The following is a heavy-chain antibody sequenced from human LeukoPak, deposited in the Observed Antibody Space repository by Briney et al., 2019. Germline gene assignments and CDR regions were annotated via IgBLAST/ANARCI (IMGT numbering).Heavy chain of an antibody. CDR2: ISGSGGST. Sequence: PGGSLRLSCAASGFTFSSYGMSWVRQALGKGLEWVSAISGSGGSTYYADSVKGRFTISRDNSKNSLYLQMNSLRTEDTALYYCALMGSGMGVRDYWGQGTLVTVSS. V-gene: IGHV3-23*01. J-gene: IGHJ4*02. CDR1: GFTFSSYG. D-gene: IGHD1-1*01. CDR3: ALMGSGMGVRDY.